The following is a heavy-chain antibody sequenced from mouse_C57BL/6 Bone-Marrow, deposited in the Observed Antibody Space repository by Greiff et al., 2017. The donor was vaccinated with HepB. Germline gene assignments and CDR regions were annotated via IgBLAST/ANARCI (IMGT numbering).Heavy chain of an antibody. V-gene: IGHV6-3*01. CDR1: GFTFSNYW. J-gene: IGHJ3*01. CDR2: IRLKSDNYAT. D-gene: IGHD2-3*01. Sequence: EVKLMESGGGLVQPGGSMKLSCVASGFTFSNYWMNWVRQSPEKGLEWVAQIRLKSDNYATHYAESVKGRFTISRDDSKSSVYLQMNNLRAEDTGIYYCTAGDGYYWFAYWGQGTLVTVSA. CDR3: TAGDGYYWFAY.